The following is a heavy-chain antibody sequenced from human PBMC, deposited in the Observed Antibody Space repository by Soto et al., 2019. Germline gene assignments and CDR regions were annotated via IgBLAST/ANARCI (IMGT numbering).Heavy chain of an antibody. Sequence: PGGSLRLSCAASGFTVSSNYMSWVRQAPGKGLEWVSVIYSGGSTYYADSVKGRFTISRDNSKNTLYLQMNSLRAEDTAVYYCARDLRLGYSFGYFVDYYYYGIDVRAQRTTVTGSS. CDR1: GFTVSSNY. CDR2: IYSGGST. CDR3: ARDLRLGYSFGYFVDYYYYGIDV. V-gene: IGHV3-53*05. D-gene: IGHD5-18*01. J-gene: IGHJ6*02.